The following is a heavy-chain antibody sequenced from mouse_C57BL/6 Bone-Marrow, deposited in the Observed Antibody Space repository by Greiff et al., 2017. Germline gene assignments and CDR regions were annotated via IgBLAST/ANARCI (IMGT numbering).Heavy chain of an antibody. CDR3: ARPDGYYAMDY. Sequence: QVQLQQSGAELMKPGASVKLSCKATGYTFTGYWIEWVKQRPGHGLEWIGEILPGSGSTNYNEKFKGKATFTADTSSNTAYMQLSILTTEDSAIYYCARPDGYYAMDYWGQGTSVTVSS. J-gene: IGHJ4*01. CDR2: ILPGSGST. V-gene: IGHV1-9*01. D-gene: IGHD2-3*01. CDR1: GYTFTGYW.